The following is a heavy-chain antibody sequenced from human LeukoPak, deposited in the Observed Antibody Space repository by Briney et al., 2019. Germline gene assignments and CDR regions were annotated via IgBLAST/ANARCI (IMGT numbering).Heavy chain of an antibody. J-gene: IGHJ5*02. CDR1: GGSISSYY. CDR3: ARSKWGLLVWFDP. D-gene: IGHD1-26*01. V-gene: IGHV4-59*01. Sequence: SETLSLTCTVSGGSISSYYWSWIRQPPGKGLEWIGYIYYSGSTNYNPSLKSRVTISVDTSKNQFSLKLSSVTAADTAVYYCARSKWGLLVWFDPWGQGTLVTVSS. CDR2: IYYSGST.